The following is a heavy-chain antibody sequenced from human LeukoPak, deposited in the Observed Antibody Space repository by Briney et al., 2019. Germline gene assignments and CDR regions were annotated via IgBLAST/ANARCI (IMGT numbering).Heavy chain of an antibody. CDR2: IYWEDAK. Sequence: SGPTLVKPTQTLTLTCTFSGFSLRTTGVGVGWIRQPPGKALEWLALIYWEDAKRYSPSLKRRLTITKDTSKNQVVLTMTNMDPMDKATYFCAHSQNYYESSGYYSSFDYWGQGTLVTVSS. V-gene: IGHV2-5*02. CDR3: AHSQNYYESSGYYSSFDY. J-gene: IGHJ4*02. CDR1: GFSLRTTGVG. D-gene: IGHD3-22*01.